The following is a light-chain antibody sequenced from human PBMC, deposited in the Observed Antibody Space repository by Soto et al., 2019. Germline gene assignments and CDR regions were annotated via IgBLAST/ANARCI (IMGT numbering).Light chain of an antibody. CDR1: QGISSY. V-gene: IGKV1-9*01. CDR2: AAS. Sequence: DIQLTQSPSFLSASVGDRVTITCRASQGISSYLAWYQQKPGKAPKLLIYAASTLQSGVPSRFSGSGSGTDFTLTISSLQPEDFATYYCQQLNSYPPTFGGGTKVDIK. CDR3: QQLNSYPPT. J-gene: IGKJ4*01.